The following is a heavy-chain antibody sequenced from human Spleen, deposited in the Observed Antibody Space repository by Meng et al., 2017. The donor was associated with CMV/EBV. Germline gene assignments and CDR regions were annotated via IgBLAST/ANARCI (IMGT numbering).Heavy chain of an antibody. J-gene: IGHJ4*02. V-gene: IGHV1-18*01. CDR3: ARDFLVALFDY. D-gene: IGHD3-3*01. CDR2: ISAYNGNT. CDR1: GYTVTSYG. Sequence: SGKAYGYTVTSYGISWVRQAHGKGLEWMGWISAYNGNTNYAQKLQGRVTMTTDTSTSTAYMELRSLRSDDTAVYYCARDFLVALFDYWGQGTLVTVSS.